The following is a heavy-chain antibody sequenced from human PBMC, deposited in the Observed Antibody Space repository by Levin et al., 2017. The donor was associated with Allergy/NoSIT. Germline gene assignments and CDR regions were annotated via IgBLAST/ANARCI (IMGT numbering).Heavy chain of an antibody. V-gene: IGHV4-31*03. CDR3: ARETGYDLDQ. J-gene: IGHJ4*02. CDR2: IYYSGNT. CDR1: FFSLLLFFSS. Sequence: ASETLSLPFPFSFFSLLLFFSSFLFLLPPPFPFLEWIGYIYYSGNTYYNPSLKRRVTISVDTSKNQFSLKLSTVTAADTAVYYCARETGYDLDQWGQGTMVTVSS. D-gene: IGHD5-12*01.